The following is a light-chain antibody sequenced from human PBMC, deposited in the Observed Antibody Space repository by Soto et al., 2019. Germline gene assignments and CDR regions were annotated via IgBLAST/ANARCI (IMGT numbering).Light chain of an antibody. CDR2: GNS. Sequence: QSVLTQPPSVSGAPGQRVTISCTGSSSNIAAGYDVHWYQQLPGTAPKLLIYGNSTRPSGVPDRFSGSKSGTSASLAITGLQAEDEADYYCQYYDSRLSGVVFGGGTKLTVL. CDR1: SSNIAAGYD. V-gene: IGLV1-40*01. J-gene: IGLJ2*01. CDR3: QYYDSRLSGVV.